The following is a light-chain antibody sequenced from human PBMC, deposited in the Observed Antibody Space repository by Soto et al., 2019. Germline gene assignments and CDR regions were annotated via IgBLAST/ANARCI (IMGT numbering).Light chain of an antibody. Sequence: QSVLTQPPSVSAAPGQKVTISCSGSSSNIGNNYVSWYQQLPGTAPKLLIYDNNKRPSEIPDRFSGSKSGTSATLVITGLPTGDEADYYCGTWDNSLSAGVFGGGTKLTVL. J-gene: IGLJ2*01. V-gene: IGLV1-51*01. CDR3: GTWDNSLSAGV. CDR2: DNN. CDR1: SSNIGNNY.